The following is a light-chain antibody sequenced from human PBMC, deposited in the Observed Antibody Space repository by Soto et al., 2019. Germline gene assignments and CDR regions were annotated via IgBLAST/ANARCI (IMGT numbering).Light chain of an antibody. V-gene: IGKV1-17*01. CDR3: QQLNSYPLT. CDR2: DAS. J-gene: IGKJ4*01. CDR1: QGIRND. Sequence: DIQLTQSPSFLSASVGDRVTITCRSSQGIRNDLGWYQQKPGEAPKLLIYDASALPRGVPSRFSGSGSGTKFTLTIASLQPEDFATYFCQQLNSYPLTFGGGTKVDIK.